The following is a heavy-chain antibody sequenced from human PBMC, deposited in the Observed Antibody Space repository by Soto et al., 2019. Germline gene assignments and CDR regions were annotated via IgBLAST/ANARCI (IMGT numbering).Heavy chain of an antibody. D-gene: IGHD2-2*01. CDR3: ARDWATRDYYYYGMDL. J-gene: IGHJ6*02. CDR2: ISAYNGNT. Sequence: QAQLVQSGAEVKKPGASVKVSCKASTYTFTSYAISWVRQAPGQGPEWMGWISAYNGNTNYAQKFQGRVTMTTDTXTXXAYSELRSRRSDDTAVYYCARDWATRDYYYYGMDLWGQGTTVIVSS. V-gene: IGHV1-18*01. CDR1: TYTFTSYA.